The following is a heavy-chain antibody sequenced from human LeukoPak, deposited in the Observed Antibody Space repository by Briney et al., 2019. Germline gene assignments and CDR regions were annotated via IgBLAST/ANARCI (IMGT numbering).Heavy chain of an antibody. D-gene: IGHD1/OR15-1a*01. CDR1: GGSISIYY. Sequence: PQSLSLTCTVSGGSISIYYWGWIRQPPGKGLGWIGYISYSGSTNYNPSLKGRVTISLDTSKNQFALKLSSVTAADTAVYYCARSIIGTRSKFDYWGQGTLVTVSS. V-gene: IGHV4-59*08. CDR2: ISYSGST. J-gene: IGHJ4*02. CDR3: ARSIIGTRSKFDY.